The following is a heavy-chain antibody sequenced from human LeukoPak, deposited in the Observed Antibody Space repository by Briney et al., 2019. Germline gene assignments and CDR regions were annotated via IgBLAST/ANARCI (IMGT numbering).Heavy chain of an antibody. CDR2: IYYSGTT. D-gene: IGHD2-2*01. CDR3: ARGSSTSTIDY. Sequence: SETLSLTCTVSGGSLSSFYWSWIRQPPGKGLEWIGYIYYSGTTNYNPSLKSRVTISVDRSKNQFSLRLSSVTAADTAVYYCARGSSTSTIDYWGQGTLVTVST. J-gene: IGHJ4*02. CDR1: GGSLSSFY. V-gene: IGHV4-59*01.